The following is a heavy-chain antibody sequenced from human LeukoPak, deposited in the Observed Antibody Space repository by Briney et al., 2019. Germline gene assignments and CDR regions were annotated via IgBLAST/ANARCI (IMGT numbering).Heavy chain of an antibody. CDR3: ARVRGVISGKNNWFDP. J-gene: IGHJ5*02. CDR1: GGSVSSGRYY. V-gene: IGHV4-61*01. Sequence: SETLSLTCAVSGGSVSSGRYYWSWIRQPPGKGLEWIGYIYYSGSTNYNPSLKSRVTISVDTSKNQFSLKLSSVTAADTAVYYCARVRGVISGKNNWFDPWGQGTLVTVSS. CDR2: IYYSGST. D-gene: IGHD3-10*01.